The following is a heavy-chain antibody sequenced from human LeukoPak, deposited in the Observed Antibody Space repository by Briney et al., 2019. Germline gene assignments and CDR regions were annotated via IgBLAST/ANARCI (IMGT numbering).Heavy chain of an antibody. Sequence: EASVKVSCKASGYTFTGYYMHWVRQAPGQGLEWMGWINPNSGGTNYAQKFQGRVTMTTDTSTRTAYLDLRSLRSDDTAIYYCARGTMVAATDSGGFWGQGTLVTVSS. V-gene: IGHV1-2*02. J-gene: IGHJ4*02. CDR1: GYTFTGYY. D-gene: IGHD2-15*01. CDR3: ARGTMVAATDSGGF. CDR2: INPNSGGT.